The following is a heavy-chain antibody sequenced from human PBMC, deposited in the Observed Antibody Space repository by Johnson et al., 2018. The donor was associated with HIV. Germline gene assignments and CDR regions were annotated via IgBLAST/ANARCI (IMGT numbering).Heavy chain of an antibody. J-gene: IGHJ3*01. CDR2: ISFDGSNK. Sequence: QVQLVESGGGVVQPGSSLTLSCAASGFSFSNYAMHWVRQAPGKGLEWAAVISFDGSNKYYADSLKGRFTISRDNSKNTLYPQMNSLRTEDTAVYYCARENYRRRDAFDVWGQGTVVIVSS. CDR1: GFSFSNYA. CDR3: ARENYRRRDAFDV. D-gene: IGHD1-7*01. V-gene: IGHV3-30*04.